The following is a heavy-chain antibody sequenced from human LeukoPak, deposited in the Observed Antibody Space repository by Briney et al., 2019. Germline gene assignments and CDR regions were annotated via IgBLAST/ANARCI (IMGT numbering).Heavy chain of an antibody. CDR3: ARALYDILTGHPFDY. CDR1: GYTFTGYY. J-gene: IGHJ4*02. D-gene: IGHD3-9*01. Sequence: GASVKVSCKASGYTFTGYYIHWVRQAPGQGLEWMGWINPNSGGTNYEQKFQGRVTMTRDTSISTAYMELSRLRSVDTAVYYCARALYDILTGHPFDYWGQGTLVTVSS. V-gene: IGHV1-2*02. CDR2: INPNSGGT.